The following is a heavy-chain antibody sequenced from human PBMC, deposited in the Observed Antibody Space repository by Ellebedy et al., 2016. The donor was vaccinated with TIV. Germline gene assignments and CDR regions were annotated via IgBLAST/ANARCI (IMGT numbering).Heavy chain of an antibody. CDR3: TTVYRYNYDSV. CDR2: INSKTDGGAA. Sequence: GGSLRLSCAASGFTFSNAWMNWVRQAPGKGLEWVGRINSKTDGGAADYAAPVKGRFTISRDDSKNTLYLQMNSLKTEDTDVYFCTTVYRYNYDSVWGQGALVTVSS. D-gene: IGHD5-18*01. V-gene: IGHV3-15*01. J-gene: IGHJ4*02. CDR1: GFTFSNAW.